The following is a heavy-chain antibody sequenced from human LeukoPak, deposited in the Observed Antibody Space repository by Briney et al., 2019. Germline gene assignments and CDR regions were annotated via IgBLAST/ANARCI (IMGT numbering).Heavy chain of an antibody. CDR3: ARTSREMTTSTGYFDY. V-gene: IGHV1-69*13. D-gene: IGHD5-24*01. CDR1: GGTFSNYA. CDR2: IIPLFGTA. Sequence: SVKVSCKASGGTFSNYAISWVRQAPGQGLEWMGGIIPLFGTANYAQKFQGRVTITADESTSTAYMELSSLRSEDTAVYYCARTSREMTTSTGYFDYWGQGTLVTVSS. J-gene: IGHJ4*02.